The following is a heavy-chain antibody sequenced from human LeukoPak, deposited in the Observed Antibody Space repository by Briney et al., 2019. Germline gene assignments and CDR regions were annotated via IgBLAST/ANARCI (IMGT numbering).Heavy chain of an antibody. J-gene: IGHJ6*03. V-gene: IGHV3-20*04. CDR1: GFTFDDYG. D-gene: IGHD2-15*01. CDR3: ARDHSSGGITLLGNYYYYMDV. Sequence: GGSLRLSCAASGFTFDDYGMSWVRQAPGKGLEWVSGINWNGGSTGYADSVKGRFTISRDNAKNSLYLQMNSLRAEDTALYYCARDHSSGGITLLGNYYYYMDVWGKGTTVTVSS. CDR2: INWNGGST.